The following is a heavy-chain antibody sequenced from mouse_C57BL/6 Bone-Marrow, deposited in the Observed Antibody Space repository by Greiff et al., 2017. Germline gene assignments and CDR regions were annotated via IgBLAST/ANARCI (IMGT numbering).Heavy chain of an antibody. J-gene: IGHJ2*01. Sequence: VKLQQPGAELVRPGTSVKLSCKASGYTFTSYWMHWVKQRPGQGLEWIGVIDPSDSYTNYNQKFKGKATLTVDTSSSTAYMQLSSLTSEDSAVYYCAREAGSSTIDDWGQGTTLTVSS. CDR3: AREAGSSTIDD. V-gene: IGHV1-59*01. CDR1: GYTFTSYW. D-gene: IGHD1-1*01. CDR2: IDPSDSYT.